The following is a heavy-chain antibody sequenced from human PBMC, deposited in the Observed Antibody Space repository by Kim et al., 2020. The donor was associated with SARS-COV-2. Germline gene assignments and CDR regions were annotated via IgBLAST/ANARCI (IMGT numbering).Heavy chain of an antibody. Sequence: GGSLRLSCAASGFTFSGSAMHWVRQASGKGLEWVGRIRSKANSYATAYAASVKGRFTISRDDSKNTAYLQMNSLKTEDTAVYYCTRPEYYYDSSGYWVNWFDPWGQGTLVTVSS. J-gene: IGHJ5*02. V-gene: IGHV3-73*01. CDR3: TRPEYYYDSSGYWVNWFDP. CDR1: GFTFSGSA. CDR2: IRSKANSYAT. D-gene: IGHD3-22*01.